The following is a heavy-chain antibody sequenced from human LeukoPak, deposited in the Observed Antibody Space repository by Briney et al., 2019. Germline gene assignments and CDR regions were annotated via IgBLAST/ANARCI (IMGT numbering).Heavy chain of an antibody. V-gene: IGHV4-39*01. CDR3: ARRHSSSWYPFDY. CDR2: IYYSGST. J-gene: IGHJ4*02. CDR1: GGSISSSSYY. D-gene: IGHD6-13*01. Sequence: SETLSLTCTVSGGSISSSSYYGGWSRQPPGKGLEWIGSIYYSGSTYYNPSRKSRVTISVDTSKNQFSLKLSSVTAADAAVYSCARRHSSSWYPFDYWGQGTLVTVSS.